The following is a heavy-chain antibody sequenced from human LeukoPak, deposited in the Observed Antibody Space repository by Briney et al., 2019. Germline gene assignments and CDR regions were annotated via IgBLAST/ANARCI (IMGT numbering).Heavy chain of an antibody. CDR1: GYTFTSYA. CDR2: ISAYNGNT. D-gene: IGHD6-13*01. J-gene: IGHJ4*02. V-gene: IGHV1-18*01. Sequence: ASVKVSCKASGYTFTSYAMHWVRQAPGQRLEWMGWISAYNGNTNYAQKLQGRATMTTDTSTSTAYMELRSLRSDDTAVYYCARDRREYIAAAGPPDFDYWGQGTLVTVSS. CDR3: ARDRREYIAAAGPPDFDY.